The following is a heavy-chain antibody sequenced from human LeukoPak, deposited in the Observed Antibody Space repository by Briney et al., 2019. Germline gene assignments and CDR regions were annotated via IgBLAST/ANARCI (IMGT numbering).Heavy chain of an antibody. J-gene: IGHJ4*02. Sequence: ASVKVSCKVSGYTLTELSMHWVRQAPGKGGEWMGGFDPEDGETIYAQKFQGRVTMTEDTSTDTAYMELSSLRSEDTAVYYCATDVVGLLWFGELSGYWGQGTLVTVSS. CDR1: GYTLTELS. V-gene: IGHV1-24*01. CDR3: ATDVVGLLWFGELSGY. D-gene: IGHD3-10*01. CDR2: FDPEDGET.